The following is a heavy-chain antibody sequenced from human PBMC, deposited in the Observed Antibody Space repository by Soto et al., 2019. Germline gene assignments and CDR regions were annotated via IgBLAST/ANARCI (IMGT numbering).Heavy chain of an antibody. CDR2: INHSGST. CDR1: GGSFSGYY. V-gene: IGHV4-34*01. J-gene: IGHJ4*02. Sequence: PSETLSLTCAVYGGSFSGYYWSWIRQPPGKGLEWIGEINHSGSTNYNPSLKSRVTISVDTSKNQFSLKLSSVTAADTAVYYCASRALLRYFDYWDQGTLVTVSS. D-gene: IGHD3-9*01. CDR3: ASRALLRYFDY.